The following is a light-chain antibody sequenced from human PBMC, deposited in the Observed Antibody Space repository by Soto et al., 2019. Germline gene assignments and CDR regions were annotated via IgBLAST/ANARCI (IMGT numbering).Light chain of an antibody. V-gene: IGKV3-11*01. CDR3: QQRSNGPQT. J-gene: IGKJ2*01. CDR1: QSVSSY. CDR2: DAS. Sequence: EIVLTQSPATLSLAPGERANLSCRASQSVSSYLAWYQQKPGQAPRLLIYDASNRATGIPARFSGSGSGTDFTLTISSLEPEDFAVYYCQQRSNGPQTFGQWTKLEIK.